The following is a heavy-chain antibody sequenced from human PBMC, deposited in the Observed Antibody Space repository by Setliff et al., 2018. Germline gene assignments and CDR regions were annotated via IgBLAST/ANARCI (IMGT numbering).Heavy chain of an antibody. CDR1: GFIFKNYI. Sequence: GGSLRLSCAASGFIFKNYIMTWVRQAPGKGLEWVVSISGSSSDIYYADSVKGRFSISRDNAKNSLYLQMNSLRAEDTALFYCARAVTIFGVVTPIYFYYMDVWGKGTTVTVSS. D-gene: IGHD3-3*01. CDR2: ISGSSSDI. CDR3: ARAVTIFGVVTPIYFYYMDV. V-gene: IGHV3-21*01. J-gene: IGHJ6*03.